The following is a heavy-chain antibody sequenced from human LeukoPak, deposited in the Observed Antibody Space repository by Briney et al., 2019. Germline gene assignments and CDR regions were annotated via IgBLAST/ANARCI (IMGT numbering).Heavy chain of an antibody. CDR2: IKQDGSEK. CDR1: GFTVSSNY. Sequence: GGSLRLSCAASGFTVSSNYMSWVRQAPGKGLEWVANIKQDGSEKYYVDSVKGRFTISRDNAKNSLYLQMNSLRAEDTAVYYCARPMDQYYYDSRHAFDIWGQGTMVTVSS. D-gene: IGHD3-22*01. CDR3: ARPMDQYYYDSRHAFDI. J-gene: IGHJ3*02. V-gene: IGHV3-7*01.